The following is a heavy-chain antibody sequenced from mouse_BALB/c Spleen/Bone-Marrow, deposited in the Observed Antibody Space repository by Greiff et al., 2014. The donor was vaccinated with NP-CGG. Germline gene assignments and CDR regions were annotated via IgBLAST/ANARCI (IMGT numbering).Heavy chain of an antibody. V-gene: IGHV1-62-2*01. CDR3: ARHEGGGYFDY. CDR2: FYPGSGSI. CDR1: GYTFTEYI. D-gene: IGHD1-1*02. J-gene: IGHJ2*01. Sequence: VMLVESGAGLVKPGASVKLSCKASGYTFTEYIIHWVKQRSGQGLEWIGWFYPGSGSIXXXEKFXDXATXTADKSSSTVYMELSRLTSEDSAVYFCARHEGGGYFDYWGQGTTLTVSS.